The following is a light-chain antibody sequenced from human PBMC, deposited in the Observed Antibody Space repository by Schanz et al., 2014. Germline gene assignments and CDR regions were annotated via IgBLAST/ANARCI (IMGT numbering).Light chain of an antibody. CDR2: GAS. CDR1: QSVSSSY. J-gene: IGKJ2*01. V-gene: IGKV3-20*01. CDR3: QQYNYWPPFT. Sequence: IVLTQSPGTLSLSPGERATLSCRASQSVSSSYLAWYQQKPGQAPRLLIYGASSRATGIPDRFSGSGSGTEFTLTISSLQPEDFATYYCQQYNYWPPFTFGQGTKLEIK.